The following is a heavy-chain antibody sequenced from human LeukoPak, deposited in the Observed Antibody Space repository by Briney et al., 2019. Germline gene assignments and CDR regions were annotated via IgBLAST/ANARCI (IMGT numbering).Heavy chain of an antibody. V-gene: IGHV4-34*01. CDR3: ARARRAVAGYFDY. CDR2: INHSGST. D-gene: IGHD6-19*01. J-gene: IGHJ4*02. Sequence: SETLSLTCAVYGGSFSGYYWSWIRQPPGKGLEWIGEINHSGSTNYNPSLKSRVTISVDTSKNQFSLKLSSVTAAGTAVYYCARARRAVAGYFDYWGQGTLVTVSS. CDR1: GGSFSGYY.